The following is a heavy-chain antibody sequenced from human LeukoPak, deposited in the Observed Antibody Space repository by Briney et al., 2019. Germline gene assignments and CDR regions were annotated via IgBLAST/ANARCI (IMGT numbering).Heavy chain of an antibody. CDR3: ARLSQTPDYYSNGGYYYLGY. Sequence: ASVKVSCKASRYTFTSYDINWVREAARQGLEWMGWMNPNTGRTGFAQKFQGRLTMTRDTSISTAYMELSSLRSEDTAVYYCARLSQTPDYYSNGGYYYLGYWGQGTLVTVSS. CDR1: RYTFTSYD. J-gene: IGHJ4*02. D-gene: IGHD3-22*01. V-gene: IGHV1-8*01. CDR2: MNPNTGRT.